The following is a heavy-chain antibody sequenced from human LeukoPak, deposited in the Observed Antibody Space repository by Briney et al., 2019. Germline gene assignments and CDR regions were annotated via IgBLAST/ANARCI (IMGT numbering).Heavy chain of an antibody. V-gene: IGHV1-2*02. CDR1: EYTFTGYY. CDR2: IDPNTGDS. CDR3: ARDNSVEDTAWWFDP. D-gene: IGHD4-23*01. J-gene: IGHJ5*02. Sequence: GASVKVSCKASEYTFTGYYIHWVRQAPGQGLEWMGWIDPNTGDSNYVQKFQGRVTMTRDMSTSTDYMELSSLRSEDTAVYYCARDNSVEDTAWWFDPWGQGALVTVSS.